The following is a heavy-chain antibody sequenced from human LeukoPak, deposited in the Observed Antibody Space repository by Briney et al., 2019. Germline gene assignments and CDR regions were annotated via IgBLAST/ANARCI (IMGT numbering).Heavy chain of an antibody. V-gene: IGHV1-18*01. J-gene: IGHJ4*02. D-gene: IGHD3-10*01. Sequence: ASVKVSCRASGYTFSDYAISWVRQAPGRGLEWMGWIRGHNGKTKYLEKFQGRVTMTTDKSTSNAYMELRSLRSDDTAVYYCAVGIWFGGHHDYWGQGTLVTVSS. CDR1: GYTFSDYA. CDR3: AVGIWFGGHHDY. CDR2: IRGHNGKT.